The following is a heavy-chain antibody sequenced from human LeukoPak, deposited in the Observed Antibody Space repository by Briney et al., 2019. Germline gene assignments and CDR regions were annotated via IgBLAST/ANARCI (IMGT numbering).Heavy chain of an antibody. CDR1: GGSISSYY. V-gene: IGHV4-59*01. CDR2: IYYSGST. J-gene: IGHJ6*02. CDR3: ARDTISATPPYYYYGMDV. Sequence: PSETLSITCTVSGGSISSYYWSWIRQPPGKGLEWIGYIYYSGSTNYNPSLKSRVTTSVDTSKNQFSLKLSSVTAADTAVYYCARDTISATPPYYYYGMDVWGQGTTVTVSS. D-gene: IGHD3-3*01.